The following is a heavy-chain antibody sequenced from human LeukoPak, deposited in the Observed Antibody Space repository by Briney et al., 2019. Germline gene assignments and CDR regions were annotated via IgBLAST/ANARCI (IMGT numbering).Heavy chain of an antibody. D-gene: IGHD2-2*01. V-gene: IGHV1-2*06. J-gene: IGHJ5*02. CDR1: XXTFTGYY. Sequence: ASVKXXXXXSXXTFTGYYMXWVRQAPGQGLEXRGRINPKSGGKNYAQKFQGRVTITRDTSISTAYMELSRLRSDGTAVYYCARVPAAANWFDPWGQGTLVTVSS. CDR3: ARVPAAANWFDP. CDR2: INPKSGGK.